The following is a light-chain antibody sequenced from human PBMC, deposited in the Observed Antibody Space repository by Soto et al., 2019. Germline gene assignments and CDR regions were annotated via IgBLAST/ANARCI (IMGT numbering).Light chain of an antibody. CDR3: QQYHSQYT. V-gene: IGKV1-5*03. J-gene: IGKJ2*01. CDR2: KAS. CDR1: QSISTR. Sequence: DIQMTQSPSTLSASIGDRVTITCRASQSISTRLAWYQQKPGKAPKLLIYKASSLESGVPSRFSSSGSGTEFTLTISSLQPDDFATYYCQQYHSQYTFGQGTKLEIK.